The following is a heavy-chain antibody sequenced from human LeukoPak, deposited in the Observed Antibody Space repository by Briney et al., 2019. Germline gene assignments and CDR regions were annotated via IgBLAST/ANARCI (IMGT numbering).Heavy chain of an antibody. CDR1: GFTFSSYS. CDR3: ARDRGSMVRGVIYGMDV. CDR2: ISSSSSYI. J-gene: IGHJ6*02. V-gene: IGHV3-21*01. Sequence: GGSLRLSCAASGFTFSSYSMNWVRQAPGKGLEWVSSISSSSSYIYYADSVKGRFTISRDNSKNTLYLQMGSLRAEDMAVYYCARDRGSMVRGVIYGMDVWGQGTTVTVSS. D-gene: IGHD3-10*01.